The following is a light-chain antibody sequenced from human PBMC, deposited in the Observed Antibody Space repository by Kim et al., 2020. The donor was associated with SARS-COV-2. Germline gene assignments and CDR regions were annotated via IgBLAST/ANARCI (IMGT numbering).Light chain of an antibody. CDR1: QTVSARY. CDR2: GSF. J-gene: IGKJ1*01. CDR3: QQYGDSPPWT. Sequence: SPGERATLTCRATQTVSARYLAWYQQKPGQAPRLLIRGSFTRAPGVPDRFNGSGSGTDFMLTISSLESEDSAVYYCQQYGDSPPWTFGQGTKVEI. V-gene: IGKV3-20*01.